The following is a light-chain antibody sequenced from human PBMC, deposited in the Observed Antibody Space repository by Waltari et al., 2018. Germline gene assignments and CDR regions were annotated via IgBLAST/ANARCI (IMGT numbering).Light chain of an antibody. CDR3: QQTYNAPLT. Sequence: DVQMTQSPSSLSASVGDRVTLTCRASQSVSYYLNWYQQKAGQAPKLLIYVASSLETGVPSRFSGSGSGTDFTLTISNLQPEDFATYLCQQTYNAPLTFGGGTKVEIK. CDR1: QSVSYY. J-gene: IGKJ4*01. V-gene: IGKV1-39*01. CDR2: VAS.